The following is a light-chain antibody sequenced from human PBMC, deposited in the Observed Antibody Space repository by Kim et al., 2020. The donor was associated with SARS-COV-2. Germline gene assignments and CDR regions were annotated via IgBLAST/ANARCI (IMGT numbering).Light chain of an antibody. J-gene: IGKJ1*01. V-gene: IGKV1-5*03. CDR3: QQYNSYPWT. CDR1: QSINNW. CDR2: KAS. Sequence: IQMTQSPSTLSASVGDRVTITCRASQSINNWLAWYQQKPGKAPKLLIYKASNLESGVPSRFSGSGSGTEFTLTISSLQPDDFATYYCQQYNSYPWTFGQGTKVDIK.